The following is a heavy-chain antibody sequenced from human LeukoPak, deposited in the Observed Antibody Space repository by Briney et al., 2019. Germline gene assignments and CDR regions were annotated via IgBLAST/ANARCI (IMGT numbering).Heavy chain of an antibody. D-gene: IGHD6-19*01. V-gene: IGHV3-48*03. CDR1: RFTFSSYD. J-gene: IGHJ3*02. CDR2: ISESGTNI. Sequence: GGSLRLSCAASRFTFSSYDMNWVRQAPGKGLEWVSHISESGTNIYYAESVKGRFTISRDNTKNSLSLQMTSLRAEDTAIYYCARDSQWRAFDIWGQGTMVTVSS. CDR3: ARDSQWRAFDI.